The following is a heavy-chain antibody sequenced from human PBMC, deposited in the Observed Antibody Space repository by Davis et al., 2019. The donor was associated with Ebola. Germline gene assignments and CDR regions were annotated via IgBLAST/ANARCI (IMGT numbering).Heavy chain of an antibody. D-gene: IGHD2-15*01. Sequence: AASVKVSCKASGYTFTSYAMHWVRQAPGQRLEWMGWINAGNGNTKYSQKFQGRVTITRDTSASTAYMELSSLRSEDTAVYYCARDRGGYCSGGSCYSYYYYGMDVWGKGTTVTVSS. CDR2: INAGNGNT. V-gene: IGHV1-3*01. CDR3: ARDRGGYCSGGSCYSYYYYGMDV. CDR1: GYTFTSYA. J-gene: IGHJ6*04.